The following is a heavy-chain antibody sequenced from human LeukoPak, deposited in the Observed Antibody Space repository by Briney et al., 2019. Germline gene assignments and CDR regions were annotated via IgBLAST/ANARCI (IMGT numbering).Heavy chain of an antibody. CDR3: ARYQGIAAAGTGLGY. V-gene: IGHV3-7*01. CDR2: IKQDGSEK. J-gene: IGHJ4*02. CDR1: GFIFSSYW. Sequence: TGGSLRLSCAASGFIFSSYWMSWVRQAPGKGLEWVANIKQDGSEKYYVDSVKGRFTISRDNAKNSLYLQMNSLRAEDTAVYYCARYQGIAAAGTGLGYWGQGTLVTVSS. D-gene: IGHD6-13*01.